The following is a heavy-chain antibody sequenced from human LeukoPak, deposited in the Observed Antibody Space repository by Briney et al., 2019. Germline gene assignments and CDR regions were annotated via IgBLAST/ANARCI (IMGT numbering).Heavy chain of an antibody. D-gene: IGHD3-22*01. CDR1: GYSFTSYW. V-gene: IGHV5-51*01. CDR2: IYPGESDT. Sequence: GESLKISCKGSGYSFTSYWIGWVRQMPGKGLEWMGIIYPGESDTRYSPSFQGRVTISADKSISTAYLQWSSLTASDTAMYYCARHRGAGSGYQDYWGQGTLVTVSS. CDR3: ARHRGAGSGYQDY. J-gene: IGHJ4*02.